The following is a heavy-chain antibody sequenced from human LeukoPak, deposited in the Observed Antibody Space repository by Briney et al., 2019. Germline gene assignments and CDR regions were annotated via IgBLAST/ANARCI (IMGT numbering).Heavy chain of an antibody. J-gene: IGHJ4*02. D-gene: IGHD3-3*01. CDR3: ARDQYYDFWSGYHLGGY. V-gene: IGHV3-11*04. Sequence: GGSLRLSCVASGFTFRDHYMNWIRQAPGKGLEWVSYISRGGDTIYYADSVKGRFTISRDNAKNSLYLQMNSLRAEDTAVYYCARDQYYDFWSGYHLGGYWGQGTLVTVSS. CDR1: GFTFRDHY. CDR2: ISRGGDTI.